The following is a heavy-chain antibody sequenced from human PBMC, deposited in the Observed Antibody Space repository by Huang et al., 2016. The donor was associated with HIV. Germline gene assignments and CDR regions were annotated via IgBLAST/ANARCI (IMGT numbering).Heavy chain of an antibody. CDR3: AKGRRAFDV. CDR2: IYPFESKS. V-gene: IGHV5-51*03. J-gene: IGHJ3*01. CDR1: GYSFSIYW. Sequence: EVQLVQSGAEVKKPGESLKISCTGSGYSFSIYWIAWVRQMPGKGLAWMGIIYPFESKSTYRPSFEGHVSISVDKSINTVYLHWSSLKASDTAIYYCAKGRRAFDVWGQGTWVTVSS.